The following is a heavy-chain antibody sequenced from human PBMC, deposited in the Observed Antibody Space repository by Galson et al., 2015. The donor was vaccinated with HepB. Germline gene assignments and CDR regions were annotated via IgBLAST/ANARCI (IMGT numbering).Heavy chain of an antibody. D-gene: IGHD5-18*01. CDR3: AKDLRRQRGYSYGLTRTYYYYGMDV. CDR1: GFAFSSYG. V-gene: IGHV3-30*18. Sequence: SLRLSCAASGFAFSSYGMHWVRQAPGKGLEWVAVISYDGSNKYYADSVKGRFTISRDNSKNTLYLQMNSLRAEDTAVHYCAKDLRRQRGYSYGLTRTYYYYGMDVWGQGTTVTVSS. CDR2: ISYDGSNK. J-gene: IGHJ6*02.